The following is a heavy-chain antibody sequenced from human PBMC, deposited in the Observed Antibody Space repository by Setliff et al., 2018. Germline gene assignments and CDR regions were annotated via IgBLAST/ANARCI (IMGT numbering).Heavy chain of an antibody. D-gene: IGHD3-16*02. Sequence: GESLKLSCAASGFTFSNAWMSWVRQAPGKGLEWVGRIKSKTDGGTTDYAAPVKGRFTISRDDSKNTLYLQMNSLKTEDTAVYYCTTLPLYDYVWGSYRYKVPPDYWGQGTLVTVSS. CDR2: IKSKTDGGTT. CDR1: GFTFSNAW. CDR3: TTLPLYDYVWGSYRYKVPPDY. V-gene: IGHV3-15*01. J-gene: IGHJ4*02.